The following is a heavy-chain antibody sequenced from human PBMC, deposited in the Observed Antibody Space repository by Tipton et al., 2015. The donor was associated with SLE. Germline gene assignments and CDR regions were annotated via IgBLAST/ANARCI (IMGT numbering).Heavy chain of an antibody. CDR1: GGSISSSSYY. D-gene: IGHD2/OR15-2a*01. CDR2: IYYSGST. Sequence: LRLSCTVSGGSISSSSYYWSWIRQPPGKGLEWIGYIYYSGSTNYNPSLKSRVTISVDTSKNQFSLKLSSVTAADTAVYYCARGSSMGHFDLWGRGTLVTVSS. V-gene: IGHV4-61*05. CDR3: ARGSSMGHFDL. J-gene: IGHJ2*01.